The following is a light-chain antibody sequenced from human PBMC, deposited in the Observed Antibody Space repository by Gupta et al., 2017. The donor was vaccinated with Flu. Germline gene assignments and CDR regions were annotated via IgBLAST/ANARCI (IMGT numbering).Light chain of an antibody. CDR3: QQCGSSPLT. J-gene: IGKJ4*01. V-gene: IGKV3-20*01. CDR1: QSVSSSY. CDR2: GAS. Sequence: GTLSLSPGEGATLSCRANQSVSSSYLAWYQQKPGQAPRLLISGASSRATGIPDRFSGSGSGTDFTLTISRLEPEDFAVYYCQQCGSSPLTFGGGTKVEIK.